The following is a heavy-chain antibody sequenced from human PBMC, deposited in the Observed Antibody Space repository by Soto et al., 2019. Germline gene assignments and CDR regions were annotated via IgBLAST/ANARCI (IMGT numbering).Heavy chain of an antibody. V-gene: IGHV1-18*01. CDR3: ARVHYHYSRGGVINFFDP. CDR1: GYIFTSYG. D-gene: IGHD3-22*01. CDR2: INPYNVNT. Sequence: QVPLVQSGAEVKKPGASVKVSCKASGYIFTSYGISWVRQAPGQGLEWMGWINPYNVNTNYAQKLQGRVTMTTDTSTSTAYMELRRLRSYDTAVYYCARVHYHYSRGGVINFFDPCCQITLVTLSS. J-gene: IGHJ5*02.